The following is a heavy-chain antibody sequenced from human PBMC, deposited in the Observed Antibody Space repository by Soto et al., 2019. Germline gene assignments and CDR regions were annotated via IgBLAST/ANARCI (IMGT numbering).Heavy chain of an antibody. CDR1: GGSISSGDYY. J-gene: IGHJ4*02. V-gene: IGHV4-30-4*01. Sequence: QVQLQELGPGLVKPSQTLSLTCTVSGGSISSGDYYWSWIRQPPGKGLEWIGYIYYSGSTYYNPSLKSRVTISVDTSKNQFSLKLSSVTAADTAVYYCASLPLIRVWFGFVDYWGQGTLVTVSS. D-gene: IGHD3-10*01. CDR2: IYYSGST. CDR3: ASLPLIRVWFGFVDY.